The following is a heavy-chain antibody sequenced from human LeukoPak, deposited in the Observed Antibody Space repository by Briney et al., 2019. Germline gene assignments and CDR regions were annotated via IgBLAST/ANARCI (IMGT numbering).Heavy chain of an antibody. V-gene: IGHV3-23*01. CDR1: GFTFSSYA. CDR2: ISGSSPAT. CDR3: AKERQAGDYFTSDH. J-gene: IGHJ4*02. D-gene: IGHD4-17*01. Sequence: PGGSLRLSCAASGFTFSSYAMSWVRQAPGKGLEWVSAISGSSPATYYSGSVKGRFTISRDNSKNTLYLQMNSLRAEDTAVYYCAKERQAGDYFTSDHWGQGTLVTVSS.